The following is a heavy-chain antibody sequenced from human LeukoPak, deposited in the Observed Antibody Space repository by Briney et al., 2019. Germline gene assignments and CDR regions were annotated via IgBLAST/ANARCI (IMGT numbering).Heavy chain of an antibody. CDR1: GFTFSSYG. D-gene: IGHD6-19*01. Sequence: GGSLRLSCAASGFTFSSYGMHWVRQAPGKGLEWVTFIRYDGSNQYYGDSVKGRFTIPRDNSKNTMYLQMNSLTAEDTAVYYCAKDANSGWSYFDYWGQGTLVTVSS. CDR2: IRYDGSNQ. CDR3: AKDANSGWSYFDY. V-gene: IGHV3-30*02. J-gene: IGHJ4*02.